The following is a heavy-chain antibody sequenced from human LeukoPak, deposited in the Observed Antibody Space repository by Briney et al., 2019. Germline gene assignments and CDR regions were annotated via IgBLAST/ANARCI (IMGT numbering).Heavy chain of an antibody. V-gene: IGHV1-3*01. D-gene: IGHD6-25*01. CDR1: GYTFTSYA. Sequence: VSVKVSCKASGYTFTSYAMHWVRQAPGQRLEWMGWINAGNGNTKYSQKFQGRVTITRDTSASTAYMELSSLRSEDTAVYYCARDRGRAPLYGMDVWGKGTTVTVSS. J-gene: IGHJ6*04. CDR2: INAGNGNT. CDR3: ARDRGRAPLYGMDV.